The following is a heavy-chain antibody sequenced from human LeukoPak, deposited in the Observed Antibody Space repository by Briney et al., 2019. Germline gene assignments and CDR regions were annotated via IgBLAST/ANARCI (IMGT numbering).Heavy chain of an antibody. CDR2: ISSSSSYI. CDR3: ASVRNYYDSSGYFDY. V-gene: IGHV3-21*01. D-gene: IGHD3-22*01. J-gene: IGHJ4*02. CDR1: GFTFSSHS. Sequence: GGSLRLSCAASGFTFSSHSMTWVRQAPGKGLEWVSSISSSSSYIYYADSVKGRFTISRDNAKNSLYLQMNSLRAEDTAVYYCASVRNYYDSSGYFDYWGQGTLVTVSS.